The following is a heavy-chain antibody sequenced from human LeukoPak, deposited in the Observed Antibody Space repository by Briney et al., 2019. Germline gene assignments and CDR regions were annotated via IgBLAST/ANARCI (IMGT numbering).Heavy chain of an antibody. CDR1: GYIFTDYY. CDR2: INPNSGGT. V-gene: IGHV1-2*02. J-gene: IGHJ6*03. D-gene: IGHD3-22*01. Sequence: ASVKVSCKTSGYIFTDYYIHWVRQAPGQGLEWMGWINPNSGGTNYAQKFQGRVTMTRDTSISTAYMELSRLRSDDTAVYYCARDLHYYDSSGYYYVSFYYMDVWGKGTTVTVSS. CDR3: ARDLHYYDSSGYYYVSFYYMDV.